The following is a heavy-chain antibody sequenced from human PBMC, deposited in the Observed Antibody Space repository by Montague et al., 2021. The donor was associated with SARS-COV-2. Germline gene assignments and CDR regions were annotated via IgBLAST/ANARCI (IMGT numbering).Heavy chain of an antibody. J-gene: IGHJ3*02. CDR3: ARVRGITMIVVVIAGAFDI. CDR1: GESVSGFY. D-gene: IGHD3-22*01. V-gene: IGHV4-34*01. CDR2: INHSGSP. Sequence: SETLSLTCAVYGESVSGFYWGWIRQPPGEGLERLGDINHSGSPNYNPSLKSRVTMSLDTSKNQFSLKLSSVTAADTAVYYCARVRGITMIVVVIAGAFDIWGQGTMVTVSS.